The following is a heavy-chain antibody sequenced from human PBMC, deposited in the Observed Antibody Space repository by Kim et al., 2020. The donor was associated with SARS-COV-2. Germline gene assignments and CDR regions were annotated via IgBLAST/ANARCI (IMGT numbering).Heavy chain of an antibody. V-gene: IGHV4-61*07. CDR3: ARLALGSSWYTMGFDP. J-gene: IGHJ5*02. Sequence: LTGRVTISVDTSRNQFSLKRSSVTAADTAVYYCARLALGSSWYTMGFDPWGQGTLVTVSS. D-gene: IGHD6-13*01.